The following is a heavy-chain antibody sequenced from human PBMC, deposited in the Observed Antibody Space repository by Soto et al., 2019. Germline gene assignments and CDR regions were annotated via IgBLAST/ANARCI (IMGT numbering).Heavy chain of an antibody. D-gene: IGHD3-10*01. CDR2: IGTAGDT. V-gene: IGHV3-13*01. CDR1: GFTFSSYD. J-gene: IGHJ6*03. Sequence: GGSLRLSCAASGFTFSSYDMHWVRQATGKGLEWVSAIGTAGDTYYPGSVKGRFTISRENAKNSLYLQMNSLRAGDTAVYYCARAISIAARPDYGSGSYYTAEYYYYYYMDVWGKGTTVTVSS. CDR3: ARAISIAARPDYGSGSYYTAEYYYYYYMDV.